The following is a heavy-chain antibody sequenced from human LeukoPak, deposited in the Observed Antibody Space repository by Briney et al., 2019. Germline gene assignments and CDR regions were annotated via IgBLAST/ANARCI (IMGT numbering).Heavy chain of an antibody. D-gene: IGHD3-22*01. V-gene: IGHV1-18*01. J-gene: IGHJ4*02. CDR1: GYTFTSYG. CDR2: ISAYSGNT. Sequence: ASVKVSCKASGYTFTSYGISWVRQASGQGLEWMGWISAYSGNTNYAQKLQGRVTMTTDTSTSTAYMELRSLRSDDTAVYYCARDRGTFYYDSGGYFFDYWGQGTLVTVSS. CDR3: ARDRGTFYYDSGGYFFDY.